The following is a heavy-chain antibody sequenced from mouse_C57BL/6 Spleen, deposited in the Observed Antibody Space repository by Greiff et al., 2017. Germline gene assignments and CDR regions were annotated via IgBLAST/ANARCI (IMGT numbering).Heavy chain of an antibody. Sequence: VQLQQPGAELVRPGTSVKLSCKASGYTFTSYWMHWVKQRPGQGLEWIGVIDPSDSYTTYNQKFKGKATLTVDTSSSTAYMQLSSLTSEDAAVYYCAGWGGGEYYAMDYWGQGTSVTVSS. V-gene: IGHV1-59*01. CDR3: AGWGGGEYYAMDY. CDR2: IDPSDSYT. CDR1: GYTFTSYW. J-gene: IGHJ4*01. D-gene: IGHD1-1*02.